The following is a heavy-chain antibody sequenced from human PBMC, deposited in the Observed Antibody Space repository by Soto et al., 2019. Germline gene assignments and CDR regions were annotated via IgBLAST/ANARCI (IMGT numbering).Heavy chain of an antibody. CDR2: IYPGDSDT. CDR1: GYSFTSYW. V-gene: IGHV5-51*01. Sequence: LKISCKGSGYSFTSYWIGWVRQMPGKGLEWMGIIYPGDSDTRYSPSFQGQVTISAAKSISTAYLQWSSLKASDTAMYYCARRLKQTAMVIGFDYWGQGTLVTVSS. CDR3: ARRLKQTAMVIGFDY. D-gene: IGHD5-18*01. J-gene: IGHJ4*02.